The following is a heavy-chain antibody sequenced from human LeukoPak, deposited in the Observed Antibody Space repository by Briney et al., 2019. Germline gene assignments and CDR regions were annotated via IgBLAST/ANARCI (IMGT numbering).Heavy chain of an antibody. CDR2: IYHSGST. D-gene: IGHD6-13*01. V-gene: IGHV4-4*02. Sequence: PSETLSLTCAVSGGSISSSNWWSWVRQPPGKGLEWIGEIYHSGSTNYNPSLKSRVTISVDKSKNQFSLKLSSVTAADTAVYYCARTSSWYRESAFDIWGQGTMVTVSS. J-gene: IGHJ3*02. CDR1: GGSISSSNW. CDR3: ARTSSWYRESAFDI.